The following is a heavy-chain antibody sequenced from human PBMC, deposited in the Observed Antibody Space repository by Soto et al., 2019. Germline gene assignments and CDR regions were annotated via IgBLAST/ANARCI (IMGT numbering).Heavy chain of an antibody. CDR3: IKEGDGNAFEI. D-gene: IGHD3-10*01. CDR2: ISSDGSNK. J-gene: IGHJ3*02. Sequence: QVQLVESGGGVVQPGRPLRLSCAASGFTFSRYGMHWVRQAPGKGLEWVAAISSDGSNKYYGDSVKGRFTISRDNSDNTLYLQMNSLRSEDTAVYHCIKEGDGNAFEIWGQETMVTVCS. V-gene: IGHV3-30*18. CDR1: GFTFSRYG.